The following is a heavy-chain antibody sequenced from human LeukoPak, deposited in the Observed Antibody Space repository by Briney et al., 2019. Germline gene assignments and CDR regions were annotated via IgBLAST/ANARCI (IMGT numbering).Heavy chain of an antibody. J-gene: IGHJ4*02. V-gene: IGHV3-23*01. D-gene: IGHD4-17*01. CDR2: ISGSGGST. CDR1: GFTFSSYA. Sequence: GGSLRLSCAASGFTFSSYAMSWVRQAPGKGLEWVSAISGSGGSTYYADSVKGRFTISRDNSKDTLYLQMNSLRAEDTAVYYCAKRPSDYGDYVSYFDYWGQGTLVTVSS. CDR3: AKRPSDYGDYVSYFDY.